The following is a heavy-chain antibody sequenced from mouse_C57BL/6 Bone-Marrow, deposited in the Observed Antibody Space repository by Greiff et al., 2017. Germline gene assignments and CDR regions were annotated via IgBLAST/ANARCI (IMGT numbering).Heavy chain of an antibody. J-gene: IGHJ2*01. CDR1: GFNIKDYY. CDR2: IDPEDGET. D-gene: IGHD1-1*01. V-gene: IGHV14-2*01. Sequence: EVHLVESGAELVKPGASVKLSCTASGFNIKDYYIHWVKQRTEQGLEWIGRIDPEDGETKYAPKFQDKAPITADKSSNTAYMQLSSLTSDDTAVYYCTRSLIYYGTNYWGQGTTRTVSS. CDR3: TRSLIYYGTNY.